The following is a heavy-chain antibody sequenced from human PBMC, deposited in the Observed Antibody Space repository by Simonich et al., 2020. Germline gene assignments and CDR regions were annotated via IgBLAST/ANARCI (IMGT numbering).Heavy chain of an antibody. CDR3: ARGPRWTGDDAFDI. V-gene: IGHV1-2*02. J-gene: IGHJ3*02. D-gene: IGHD7-27*01. CDR2: SNPNSGGT. Sequence: QVQLVQSGAEVKKPGASVKVSCKASGYTFTGYYMHWVRQAPGQGLEWMGWSNPNSGGTNYAQKLQGRVTMTRDTSISTAYMELGRLRADDTAVYYCARGPRWTGDDAFDIWGQGTMVTVSS. CDR1: GYTFTGYY.